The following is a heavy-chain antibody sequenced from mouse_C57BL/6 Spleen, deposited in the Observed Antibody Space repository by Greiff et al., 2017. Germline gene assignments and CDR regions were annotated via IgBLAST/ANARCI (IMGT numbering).Heavy chain of an antibody. CDR3: ARWVYGSSPYFDY. CDR2: IRNKANGYTT. CDR1: GFTFTDYY. J-gene: IGHJ2*01. Sequence: DVKLVESGGGLVQPGGSLSLSCAASGFTFTDYYMSWVRQPPGKALEWLGFIRNKANGYTTEYSASVKGRFTISRDNSQSILYLQMNALRAEDSATYYCARWVYGSSPYFDYWGQGTTLTVSS. V-gene: IGHV7-3*01. D-gene: IGHD1-1*01.